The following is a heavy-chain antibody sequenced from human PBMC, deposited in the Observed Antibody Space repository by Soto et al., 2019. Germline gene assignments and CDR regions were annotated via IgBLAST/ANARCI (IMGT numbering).Heavy chain of an antibody. J-gene: IGHJ4*02. CDR2: ISISGST. V-gene: IGHV4-39*01. D-gene: IGHD3-10*01. CDR3: ARRAPGSYSDY. CDR1: GGSISTSSNY. Sequence: QLQLQESGPGPVKPSETLSLICTVSGGSISTSSNYWGWIRQPPGKGLEWIGTISISGSTSYNPSLKSRVTMSADTSKNQFSLKLSSVTAADTAVYYCARRAPGSYSDYWGQGTLVTVSS.